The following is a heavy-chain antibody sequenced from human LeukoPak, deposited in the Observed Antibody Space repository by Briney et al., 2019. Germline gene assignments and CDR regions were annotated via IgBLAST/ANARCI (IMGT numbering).Heavy chain of an antibody. CDR3: ARVKGIAAREDY. V-gene: IGHV1-69*13. CDR2: IIPIFGTA. Sequence: GAAVKVSCKASEYTFTSYAISWVRQAPGQGLEWMGGIIPIFGTANYAQKFQGRVTITADESTSTAYMELSSLRSEDTAVYYCARVKGIAAREDYWGQGTLVTVSS. D-gene: IGHD6-6*01. CDR1: EYTFTSYA. J-gene: IGHJ4*02.